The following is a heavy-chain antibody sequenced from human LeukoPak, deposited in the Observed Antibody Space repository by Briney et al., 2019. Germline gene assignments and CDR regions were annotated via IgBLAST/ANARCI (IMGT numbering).Heavy chain of an antibody. D-gene: IGHD1-14*01. CDR2: IYTSGST. CDR1: GGSISSGSYY. CDR3: ASITGTTPEVYFFDY. Sequence: SETLSLTCTVSGGSISSGSYYWSWIRQPAGKGLEWIGRIYTSGSTNYNPSLKSRVTISVDRSKNQFSLKLSSVTAADTAVYYCASITGTTPEVYFFDYWGQGTLVTVSS. V-gene: IGHV4-61*02. J-gene: IGHJ4*02.